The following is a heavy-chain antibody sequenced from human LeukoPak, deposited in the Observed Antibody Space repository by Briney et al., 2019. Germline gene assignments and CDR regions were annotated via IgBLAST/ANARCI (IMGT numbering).Heavy chain of an antibody. CDR2: IIPILGIA. CDR1: GYTFTGYY. CDR3: ARADCSSTSCYHYFDY. Sequence: SVKVSCKASGYTFTGYYMHWVRQAPGQGLEWMGRIIPILGIANYAQKFQGRVTITADKSTSTAYMELSSLRSEDTAVYYCARADCSSTSCYHYFDYWGQGTLVTVSS. D-gene: IGHD2-2*01. J-gene: IGHJ4*02. V-gene: IGHV1-69*04.